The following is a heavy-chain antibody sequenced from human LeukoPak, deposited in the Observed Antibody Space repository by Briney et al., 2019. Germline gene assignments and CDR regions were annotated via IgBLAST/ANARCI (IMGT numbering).Heavy chain of an antibody. Sequence: SVKVSCKASGGTFSSYAISWVRQAPGQGLEWMGRIIPILGIANYAQKFQGRVTITADKSTRTAYMELSSLRSEDTAVYFCAREGGAFDIWGQGTMVTVSS. CDR1: GGTFSSYA. D-gene: IGHD3-16*01. V-gene: IGHV1-69*04. CDR2: IIPILGIA. CDR3: AREGGAFDI. J-gene: IGHJ3*02.